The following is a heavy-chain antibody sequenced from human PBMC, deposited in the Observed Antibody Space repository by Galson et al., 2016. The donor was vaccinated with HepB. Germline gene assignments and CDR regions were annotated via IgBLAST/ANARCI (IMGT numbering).Heavy chain of an antibody. V-gene: IGHV3-20*04. CDR1: GLSIGDYG. J-gene: IGHJ4*02. Sequence: SLRLSCAASGLSIGDYGMIWVRQAPGKGLEWVSGINWSGVDSRYADSVKGRFTISRDNAKNSLYLQMNSLRAEDTAVYYCAKVSDEYYFDYWGQGTLVTVSS. CDR3: AKVSDEYYFDY. CDR2: INWSGVDS.